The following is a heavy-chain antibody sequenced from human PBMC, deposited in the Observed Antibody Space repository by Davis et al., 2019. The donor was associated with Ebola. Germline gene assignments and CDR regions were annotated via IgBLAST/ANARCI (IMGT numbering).Heavy chain of an antibody. CDR1: GYTFTSYG. D-gene: IGHD6-19*01. CDR2: ISAYNGNT. V-gene: IGHV1-18*01. Sequence: ASVKVSCKASGYTFTSYGISWVRQAPGQGLEWMGWISAYNGNTNYAQKLQGRVTMTTDTSTSTAYMELRNLRSDDTAVYYCARDGSGWGYDAFDIWGQGTMVTVSS. CDR3: ARDGSGWGYDAFDI. J-gene: IGHJ3*02.